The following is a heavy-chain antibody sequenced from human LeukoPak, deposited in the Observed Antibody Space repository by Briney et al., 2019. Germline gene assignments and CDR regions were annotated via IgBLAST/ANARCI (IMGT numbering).Heavy chain of an antibody. CDR1: GGSISSSSNY. CDR2: IYYSGST. CDR3: ARLGYARFDY. D-gene: IGHD1-1*01. Sequence: SETLSLTCTVSGGSISSSSNYWGWIRQPPGKGLEWIGSIYYSGSTYYNPSLKSRVTISVDTSKNQFSLNLSSVTAADTAVYYCARLGYARFDYWGQGTLVTVSS. J-gene: IGHJ4*02. V-gene: IGHV4-39*01.